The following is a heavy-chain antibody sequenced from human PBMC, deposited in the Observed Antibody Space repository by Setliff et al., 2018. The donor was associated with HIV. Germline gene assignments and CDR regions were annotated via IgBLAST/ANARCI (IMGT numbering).Heavy chain of an antibody. CDR1: SGSISVYY. V-gene: IGHV4-59*01. CDR3: ARARGRAQLSYYFDY. D-gene: IGHD2-2*01. Sequence: NPSETLSLTCSVPSGSISVYYWSWVRQPPGRGLEWIGYVSYSGSTSYNPTLNSRVTMSVDTSRDQFSLKLSSVTAADTAVYYCARARGRAQLSYYFDYWGQGRLVTVSS. J-gene: IGHJ4*02. CDR2: VSYSGST.